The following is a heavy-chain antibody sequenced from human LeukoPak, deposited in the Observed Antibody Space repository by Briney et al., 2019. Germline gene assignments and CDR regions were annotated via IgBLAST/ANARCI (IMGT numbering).Heavy chain of an antibody. Sequence: GGSLRLSCAASGFTFTKAWMSWVRQAPGKGLEWVSAISGSGGSTYYADSVKGRFTISRDNSKNTLYLQMNSLRAEDTAVYYCAKDARRYFDWLLGYYFDYWGQGTLVTVSS. D-gene: IGHD3-9*01. CDR3: AKDARRYFDWLLGYYFDY. CDR2: ISGSGGST. J-gene: IGHJ4*02. CDR1: GFTFTKAW. V-gene: IGHV3-23*01.